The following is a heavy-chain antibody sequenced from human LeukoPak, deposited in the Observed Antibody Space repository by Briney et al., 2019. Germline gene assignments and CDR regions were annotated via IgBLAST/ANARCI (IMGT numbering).Heavy chain of an antibody. CDR3: AREGGYSEGFDP. D-gene: IGHD6-13*01. CDR1: GGSISSYY. Sequence: SETLSLTCTVSGGSISSYYWSWIRQPPGKGLEWIGYIYYSGSTNYNPSLKSRVIISVDTSKNQFSLKLSSVTAADTAVYYCAREGGYSEGFDPWGQGTLVTVSS. J-gene: IGHJ5*02. CDR2: IYYSGST. V-gene: IGHV4-59*01.